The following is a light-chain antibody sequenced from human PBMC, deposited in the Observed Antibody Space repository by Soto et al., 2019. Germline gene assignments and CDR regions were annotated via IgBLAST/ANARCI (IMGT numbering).Light chain of an antibody. CDR1: SFNIGSNY. Sequence: QSVLTQPPSASGTPVQRVTISCSGNSFNIGSNYVYWYLHLPGTAPKLLIYKDAQRHSGVPARFSGSKSGTSASLAIRGLRSEDEADYYFASCDASLYSPVFGGGTKLTVL. CDR2: KDA. CDR3: ASCDASLYSPV. V-gene: IGLV1-47*01. J-gene: IGLJ2*01.